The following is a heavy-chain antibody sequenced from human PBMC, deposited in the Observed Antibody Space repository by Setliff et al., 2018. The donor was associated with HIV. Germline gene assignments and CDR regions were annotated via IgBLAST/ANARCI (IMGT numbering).Heavy chain of an antibody. J-gene: IGHJ6*03. D-gene: IGHD6-19*01. CDR3: ARHVILLEWLSYFYMDV. CDR2: ISYSGNI. CDR1: GGSISSSSYY. Sequence: SETLSLTCTVSGGSISSSSYYWGWIRQPPGKGLEWIGSISYSGNIYYNASLKSRVTISLDTSKRQLSLRLTSVPAADTAVYYCARHVILLEWLSYFYMDVWGKGATVTVSS. V-gene: IGHV4-39*01.